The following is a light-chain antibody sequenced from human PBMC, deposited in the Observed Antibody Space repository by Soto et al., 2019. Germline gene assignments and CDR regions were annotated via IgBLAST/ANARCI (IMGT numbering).Light chain of an antibody. Sequence: QSVLTQPPSASGTPGQRVTISCSGSSSNIGSNIVNWYQQLPGTAPKLLNYSNDQRPSGVPDRFSGSKSGTSASLAISGLQSEDEADYYCAACDDSLTGPIFGGGTKLTFL. J-gene: IGLJ2*01. CDR2: SND. CDR3: AACDDSLTGPI. CDR1: SSNIGSNI. V-gene: IGLV1-44*01.